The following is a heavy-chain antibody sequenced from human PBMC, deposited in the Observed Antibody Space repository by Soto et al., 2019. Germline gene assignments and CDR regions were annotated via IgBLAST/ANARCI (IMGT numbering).Heavy chain of an antibody. CDR2: ISASGGLK. J-gene: IGHJ5*02. CDR3: AREVGAPSGWLDP. D-gene: IGHD1-26*01. CDR1: GFTFTNYA. V-gene: IGHV3-23*01. Sequence: EVQLSESGGXLRQPGGSLRLSCAASGFTFTNYAMTWVRQTPGKGLEWVSGISASGGLKYYADSVQGRFTVSRDNSKNILYLQMDNLRDEDTALYYCAREVGAPSGWLDPWGQGTQVTVSS.